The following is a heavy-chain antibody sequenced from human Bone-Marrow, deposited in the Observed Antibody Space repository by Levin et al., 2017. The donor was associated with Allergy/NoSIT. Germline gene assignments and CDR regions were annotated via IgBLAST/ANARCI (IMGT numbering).Heavy chain of an antibody. CDR2: ISYNGDDV. J-gene: IGHJ5*02. CDR1: GFSIENYA. V-gene: IGHV3-9*01. CDR3: ARGYYHDRGSWNS. D-gene: IGHD3-10*02. Sequence: GGSLRLSCRASGFSIENYAMHWVRLAPGKGLEWVSGISYNGDDVAFGDSVRGRFTISRDNAKNSLFLQINGLRVDDTALYFCARGYYHDRGSWNSWGQGTLVTVSS.